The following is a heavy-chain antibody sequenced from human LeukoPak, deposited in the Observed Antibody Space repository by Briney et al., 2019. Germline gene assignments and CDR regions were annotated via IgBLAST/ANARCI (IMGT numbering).Heavy chain of an antibody. CDR2: ISYDGSNK. V-gene: IGHV3-30-3*01. CDR3: ARGADYYDSSGYYYVLGY. CDR1: GFTFSSYA. J-gene: IGHJ4*02. D-gene: IGHD3-22*01. Sequence: GGSLRLSCAASGFTFSSYAMHWVRQAPGKGLEWVAVISYDGSNKYYADSVKGRFTISRDNSKNTLYLQMNSLRAEDTAVYYCARGADYYDSSGYYYVLGYWGQGTLVTVSS.